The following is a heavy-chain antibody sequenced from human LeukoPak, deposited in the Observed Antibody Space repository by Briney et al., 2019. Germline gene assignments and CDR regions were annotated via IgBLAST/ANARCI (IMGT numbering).Heavy chain of an antibody. CDR3: AKDRCSSTTCYNFDY. J-gene: IGHJ4*02. Sequence: GGSLRLSCAASGFTFSNYGIHWVRQAPGKGLEWVAVILYDGSNKYYADSVKGRFTISRDNSKNTLYLQMNSLRAEDTAVYYCAKDRCSSTTCYNFDYWGQGTLVTVSS. V-gene: IGHV3-30*18. CDR2: ILYDGSNK. D-gene: IGHD2-2*02. CDR1: GFTFSNYG.